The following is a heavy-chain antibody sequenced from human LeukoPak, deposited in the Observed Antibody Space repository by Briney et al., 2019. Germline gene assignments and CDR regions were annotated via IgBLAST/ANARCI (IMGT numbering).Heavy chain of an antibody. CDR3: ARQGDIVVVPALYYFDY. D-gene: IGHD2-2*01. CDR2: IYYSGST. Sequence: SQTLSLTCTVSGGSISSGSYYWGWIRQPPGKGLEWIGSIYYSGSTYYNPSLKSRVTISVDTSKNQFSLKLSSVTAADTAVYYCARQGDIVVVPALYYFDYWGQGTLVTVSS. V-gene: IGHV4-39*01. J-gene: IGHJ4*02. CDR1: GGSISSGSYY.